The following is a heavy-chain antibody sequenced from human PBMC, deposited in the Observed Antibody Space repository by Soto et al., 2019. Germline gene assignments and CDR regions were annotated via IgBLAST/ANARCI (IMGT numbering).Heavy chain of an antibody. D-gene: IGHD3-10*01. CDR2: INPNSGGT. CDR1: GYTFTGYY. V-gene: IGHV1-2*04. J-gene: IGHJ6*02. CDR3: AREGASPSITMVRGAHYYYGMDV. Sequence: ASVKVSCKASGYTFTGYYMHWVRQAPGQGLEWMGWINPNSGGTNYAQKFQGWVTMTRDTSISTAYMELSRLRSDDTAVYYCAREGASPSITMVRGAHYYYGMDVWGQGTTVTVSS.